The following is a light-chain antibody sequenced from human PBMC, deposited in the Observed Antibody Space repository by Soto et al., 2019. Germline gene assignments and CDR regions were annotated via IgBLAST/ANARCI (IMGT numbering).Light chain of an antibody. Sequence: DILMTQSPAILSSSVGYRFTITFMASQSIGSWLAWYQQKPGKAPKVLIYKASSLKNGVPSRFSGTGSGTEFTLTLSSLQPDDFATYYCQQYNSYSRAFGQGTKVDIK. V-gene: IGKV1-5*03. CDR2: KAS. CDR3: QQYNSYSRA. J-gene: IGKJ1*01. CDR1: QSIGSW.